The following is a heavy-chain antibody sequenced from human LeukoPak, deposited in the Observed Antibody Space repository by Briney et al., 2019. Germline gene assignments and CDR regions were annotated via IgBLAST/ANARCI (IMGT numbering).Heavy chain of an antibody. V-gene: IGHV3-30*02. CDR1: GFTFSSYG. CDR2: IRYDGSNK. J-gene: IGHJ6*03. CDR3: AKGGSSYYYYYYMDV. D-gene: IGHD3-10*01. Sequence: GSLRLSCAASGFTFSSYGMHWVRQAPGKGLEWVAFIRYDGSNKYYADSVKGRFTISRDNSKNTLYLQMRSLRTGDTAVYYCAKGGSSYYYYYYMDVWGKGTTVTISS.